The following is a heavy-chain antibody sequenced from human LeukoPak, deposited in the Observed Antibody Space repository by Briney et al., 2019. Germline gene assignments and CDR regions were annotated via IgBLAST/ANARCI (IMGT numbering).Heavy chain of an antibody. J-gene: IGHJ5*02. Sequence: SETLSLTCTVSGGSISSSSYYWGWIRQPPGQGLEYIGSIYYSGSTYYNPSLKSRVTMAVDTSKNQFSLKLSSVTVADTAVYYCARWWGFDPWGQGTLVTVSS. D-gene: IGHD2-15*01. CDR3: ARWWGFDP. CDR1: GGSISSSSYY. CDR2: IYYSGST. V-gene: IGHV4-39*01.